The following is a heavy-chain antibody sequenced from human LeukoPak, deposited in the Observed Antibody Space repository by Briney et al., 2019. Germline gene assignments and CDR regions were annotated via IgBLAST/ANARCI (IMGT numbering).Heavy chain of an antibody. CDR1: GGSIGSYY. V-gene: IGHV4-59*01. Sequence: SETLSLTCTVSGGSIGSYYWSWIRQPPGKGLEWIGFISYSGNTSYKPSLKSRLTISVDTSKNQFSLELSSVTAADTAVYYCARGASYGDYGLDVFDIWGQGTMVTVSS. CDR3: ARGASYGDYGLDVFDI. J-gene: IGHJ3*02. CDR2: ISYSGNT. D-gene: IGHD4-17*01.